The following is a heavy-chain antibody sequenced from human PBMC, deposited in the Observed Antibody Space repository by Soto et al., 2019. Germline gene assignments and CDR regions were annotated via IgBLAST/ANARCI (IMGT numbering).Heavy chain of an antibody. J-gene: IGHJ3*02. CDR3: ARASWNCGGDCYSAFDI. Sequence: GGSLRLSCAASGFTFSSYSMNWVRQAPGKGLEWVSYISSSSSTIYYADSVKGRFTISRDNAKNSLYLQMNSLRAEDSDVHYCARASWNCGGDCYSAFDIWGQGTMVTVSS. D-gene: IGHD2-21*02. CDR2: ISSSSSTI. V-gene: IGHV3-48*04. CDR1: GFTFSSYS.